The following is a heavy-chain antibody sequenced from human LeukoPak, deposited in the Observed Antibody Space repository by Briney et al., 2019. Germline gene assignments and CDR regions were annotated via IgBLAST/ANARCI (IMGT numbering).Heavy chain of an antibody. Sequence: PSETLSLTCTVSGGSISSSSYYWGWLRQPPGKGLEWIGSVLYTGSTSYNPSLKSRVSISADTSKNQFSLKLSSVTAADTAVYYCARHAEGLRYFDRPLGYWGQGTLVTVSS. CDR3: ARHAEGLRYFDRPLGY. CDR2: VLYTGST. V-gene: IGHV4-39*01. CDR1: GGSISSSSYY. J-gene: IGHJ4*02. D-gene: IGHD3-9*01.